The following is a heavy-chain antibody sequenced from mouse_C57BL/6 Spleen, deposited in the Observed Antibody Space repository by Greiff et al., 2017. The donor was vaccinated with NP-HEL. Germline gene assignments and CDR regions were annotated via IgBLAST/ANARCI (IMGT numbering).Heavy chain of an antibody. CDR2: ISDGGSYT. J-gene: IGHJ3*01. CDR1: GFTFSSYA. CDR3: ARDGDDGYYVPY. Sequence: EVMLVESGGGLVKPGGSLKLSCAASGFTFSSYAMSWVRQTPEKRLEWVATISDGGSYTYYPDNVKGRFTISRDNAKNNLYLQMSHLKSEDTAMYYCARDGDDGYYVPYWGQGTLVTVSA. D-gene: IGHD2-3*01. V-gene: IGHV5-4*01.